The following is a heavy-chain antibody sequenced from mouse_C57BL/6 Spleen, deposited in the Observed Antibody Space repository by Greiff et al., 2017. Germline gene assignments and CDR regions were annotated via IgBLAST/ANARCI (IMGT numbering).Heavy chain of an antibody. CDR3: ARGRGLADY. Sequence: VQLQESGAELVRPGTSVKVSCKASGYAFTNYLLEWVKQRPGQGLEWIGVINPGSGGTNYNEKFKGKATLTADKSSSTAYMQLSSLTSEDSAVYFCARGRGLADYWGQGTTLTVSS. CDR2: INPGSGGT. D-gene: IGHD4-1*01. V-gene: IGHV1-54*01. CDR1: GYAFTNYL. J-gene: IGHJ2*01.